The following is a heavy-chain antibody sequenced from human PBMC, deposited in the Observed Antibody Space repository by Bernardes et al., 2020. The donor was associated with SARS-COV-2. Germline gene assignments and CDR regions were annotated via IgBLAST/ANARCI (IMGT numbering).Heavy chain of an antibody. J-gene: IGHJ6*03. CDR2: ISAYNGNT. CDR1: GYTFTSYG. V-gene: IGHV1-18*01. CDR3: AREGDSSGWYSYYYYYMDV. Sequence: SVTVSCKASGYTFTSYGISWVRQAPGQGLEWMGWISAYNGNTNYAQKLQGRVTMTTDTSTSTAYMELRSLRSDDTAVYYCAREGDSSGWYSYYYYYMDVWGKGTTVTVSS. D-gene: IGHD6-19*01.